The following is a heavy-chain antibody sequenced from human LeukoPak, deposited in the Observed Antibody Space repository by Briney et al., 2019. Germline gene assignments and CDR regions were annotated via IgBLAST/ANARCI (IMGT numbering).Heavy chain of an antibody. CDR2: IKSKTDGGTT. J-gene: IGHJ4*02. D-gene: IGHD3-9*01. Sequence: GGSLRLSCAASGFTFSNAWMSWVRQAPGKGLEWVGRIKSKTDGGTTDYAAPVKGRFTISRDDSKNTLYLQMNSLKTEDTAVYYCTTDRCFDWLLYLPYFDYWGQGTLVTVSS. V-gene: IGHV3-15*01. CDR1: GFTFSNAW. CDR3: TTDRCFDWLLYLPYFDY.